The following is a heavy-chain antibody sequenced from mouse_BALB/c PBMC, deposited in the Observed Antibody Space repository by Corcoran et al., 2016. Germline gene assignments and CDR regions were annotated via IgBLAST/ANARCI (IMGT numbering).Heavy chain of an antibody. D-gene: IGHD2-3*01. CDR3: ARRDGYSYYLDY. Sequence: EEQLKQSGPELVKPGASVKMSCKASGYTFTSYVMHWVKQKTGQSLEWIGYINPYNDGTKYNEKFKGKATLTSDQSSSTAYMELSSLTSEDSAVYYCARRDGYSYYLDYWGQGTTLTVSS. CDR2: INPYNDGT. J-gene: IGHJ2*01. CDR1: GYTFTSYV. V-gene: IGHV1S136*01.